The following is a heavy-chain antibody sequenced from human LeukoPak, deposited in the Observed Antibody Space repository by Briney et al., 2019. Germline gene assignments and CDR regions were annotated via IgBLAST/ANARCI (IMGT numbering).Heavy chain of an antibody. J-gene: IGHJ3*02. CDR3: AKDDGGSPPDAFDN. CDR1: GFTFSSYP. V-gene: IGHV3-23*01. D-gene: IGHD1-26*01. Sequence: GGSLRLSCAASGFTFSSYPMRCLRQAPGKGLEWVSTISYSGGRTDYADSVKGRFAISRDSSKNTLYLQMNGLRGDDTAIYYCAKDDGGSPPDAFDNWGQGTLVSVSS. CDR2: ISYSGGRT.